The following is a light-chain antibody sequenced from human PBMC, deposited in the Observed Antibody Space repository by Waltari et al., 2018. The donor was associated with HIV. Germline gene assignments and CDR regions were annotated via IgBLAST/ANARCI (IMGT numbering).Light chain of an antibody. Sequence: QSAITHPASMSGSHGQSVTSSCMGSSTGAELYNYVSWYQHSPGKAPKLLLYEVKNRPSGVSSRFSGSKSGNTASLTISGLQPEDEAHYHCSSYTSSSTLDVIFGGGTKLTVL. CDR3: SSYTSSSTLDVI. CDR1: STGAELYNY. J-gene: IGLJ2*01. V-gene: IGLV2-14*01. CDR2: EVK.